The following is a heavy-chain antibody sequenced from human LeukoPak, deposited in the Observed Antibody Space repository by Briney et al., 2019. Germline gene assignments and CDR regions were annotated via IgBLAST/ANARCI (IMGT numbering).Heavy chain of an antibody. CDR1: GYTFTGYY. CDR3: ARRAASAIVYYYFYMDV. J-gene: IGHJ6*03. CDR2: INPNSGGT. D-gene: IGHD2-2*02. V-gene: IGHV1-2*02. Sequence: ASVKVSCKASGYTFTGYYMHWVRQAPGQGLEWMGWINPNSGGTNYAQKFQGRVTMTRDTSISTAYMELSRLRSDDTAVYYCARRAASAIVYYYFYMDVWGKGTTVTVSS.